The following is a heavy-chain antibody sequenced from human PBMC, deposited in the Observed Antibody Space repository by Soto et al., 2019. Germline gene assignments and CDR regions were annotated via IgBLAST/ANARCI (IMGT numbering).Heavy chain of an antibody. V-gene: IGHV4-31*03. Sequence: SETLSLTCTVSGGSISSGGYYWSWIRQHPGKGLEWIGYIYYSGSTYYNPSLKSRVTISVDTSKNQFSLKLSSVTAADTAVYYCARSTTVTTDSAYYFDYWGQGTLVTVSS. J-gene: IGHJ4*02. CDR3: ARSTTVTTDSAYYFDY. CDR1: GGSISSGGYY. D-gene: IGHD4-17*01. CDR2: IYYSGST.